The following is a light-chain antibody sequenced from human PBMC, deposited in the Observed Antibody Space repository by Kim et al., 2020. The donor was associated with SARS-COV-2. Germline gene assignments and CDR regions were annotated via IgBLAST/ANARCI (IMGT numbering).Light chain of an antibody. CDR2: GVS. J-gene: IGKJ5*01. CDR1: QGINNY. V-gene: IGKV1-12*01. Sequence: DIKMTQSPSSVSASVGDRVTITCRASQGINNYLAWYQQKPGKAPNLLISGVSNLQSGVPSRFSGSGSGTYFTLTISDLQPEDFATYYCQQAHSFPITFGQGTRLEIK. CDR3: QQAHSFPIT.